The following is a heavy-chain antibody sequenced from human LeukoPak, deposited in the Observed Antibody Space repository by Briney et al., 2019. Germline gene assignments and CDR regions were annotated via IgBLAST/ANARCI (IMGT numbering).Heavy chain of an antibody. Sequence: PGRSLRLFCVASGFTFTICAMHWVRQAPGKGVAWVAVISYDGSNKYYADSVRGRFTISRDNSKNTLYLQMNSLRAGDTAVYYCAREDYGNFHFDYWGQGTLVTVSS. V-gene: IGHV3-30-3*01. J-gene: IGHJ4*02. CDR1: GFTFTICA. CDR3: AREDYGNFHFDY. CDR2: ISYDGSNK. D-gene: IGHD4-17*01.